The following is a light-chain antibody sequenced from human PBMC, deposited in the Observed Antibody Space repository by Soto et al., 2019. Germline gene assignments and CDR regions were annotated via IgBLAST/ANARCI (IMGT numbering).Light chain of an antibody. CDR2: DVS. V-gene: IGLV2-14*01. Sequence: QSALTLPASASGSPGQSITISCSGTNSDVGDYNLVSWYQQRPGKAPKLVIFDVSNRPSGVSDRFSGSKSGNTASLTISGLQAEDEGDYFCCSYSTGTTLYVFGSGTKVTVL. J-gene: IGLJ1*01. CDR1: NSDVGDYNL. CDR3: CSYSTGTTLYV.